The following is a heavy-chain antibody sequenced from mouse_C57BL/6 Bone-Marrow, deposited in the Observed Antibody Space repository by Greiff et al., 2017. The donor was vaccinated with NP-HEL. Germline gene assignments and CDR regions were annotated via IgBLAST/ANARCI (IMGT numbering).Heavy chain of an antibody. V-gene: IGHV6-6*01. J-gene: IGHJ1*03. CDR3: TLITTVRGWYFDV. CDR2: IRNKANNHAT. Sequence: GATWMDWVRQSPEKGLEWVAEIRNKANNHATYYAESVKGRFTISRDDSKSSVYLQMNSLRAEDTGIYYCTLITTVRGWYFDVWGTGTTVTVSS. D-gene: IGHD1-1*01. CDR1: GATW.